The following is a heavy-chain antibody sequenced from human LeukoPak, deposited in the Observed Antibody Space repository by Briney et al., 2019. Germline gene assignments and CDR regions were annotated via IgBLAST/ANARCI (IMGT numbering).Heavy chain of an antibody. CDR2: MNPNSGNT. CDR3: ASAALVNTNWYYFDY. D-gene: IGHD1-1*01. CDR1: GYTFTGYY. Sequence: GASVKVSCKASGYTFTGYYMHWVRQAPGQGLEWMGWMNPNSGNTGYAQKFQGRVTMTRNTSISTAYMELSSLRSEDTAVYYCASAALVNTNWYYFDYWGQGTLVTVSS. J-gene: IGHJ4*02. V-gene: IGHV1-8*02.